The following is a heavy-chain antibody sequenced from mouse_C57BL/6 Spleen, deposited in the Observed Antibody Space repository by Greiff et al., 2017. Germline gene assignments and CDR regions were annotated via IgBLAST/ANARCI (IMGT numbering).Heavy chain of an antibody. CDR2: INPSNGGT. CDR1: GYTFTSYW. Sequence: QVQLQQPGTELVKPGASVKLSCKASGYTFTSYWMHWVKQRPGQGLEWIGNINPSNGGTKYNEKFKSKATLTVDKSSSTAYMQLSSLTSEDSAVYYCARDYYGSREDYFDDWGQGTTLTVSS. D-gene: IGHD1-1*01. J-gene: IGHJ2*01. V-gene: IGHV1-53*01. CDR3: ARDYYGSREDYFDD.